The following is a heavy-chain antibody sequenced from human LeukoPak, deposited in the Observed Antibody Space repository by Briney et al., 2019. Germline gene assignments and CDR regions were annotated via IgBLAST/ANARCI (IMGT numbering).Heavy chain of an antibody. CDR3: APWGGSYLRALDY. V-gene: IGHV3-48*03. J-gene: IGHJ4*02. CDR1: GLTFNSYE. CDR2: ISSSGSTI. D-gene: IGHD1-26*01. Sequence: PGGSLRLSCAASGLTFNSYEMNWVRQAPGKGLEWVSYISSSGSTIYYADSVKGRFTISRDNAKNSLYLQMNSLRAEDTAVYYCAPWGGSYLRALDYWGQGTLVTVSS.